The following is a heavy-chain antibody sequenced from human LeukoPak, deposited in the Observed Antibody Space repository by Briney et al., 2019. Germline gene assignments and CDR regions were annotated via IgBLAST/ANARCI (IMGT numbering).Heavy chain of an antibody. CDR3: ATAPYSSGWFQFDR. D-gene: IGHD6-13*01. CDR1: GYTFTDYY. CDR2: VDPEDGET. V-gene: IGHV1-69-2*01. Sequence: GATVKISCKVSGYTFTDYYMHWVQQAPGKGLEWMGLVDPEDGETIYAEKFQGRVTINADTSTDTAYMELSSLRSEDTAVYYCATAPYSSGWFQFDRWGQGTLVTVSS. J-gene: IGHJ5*02.